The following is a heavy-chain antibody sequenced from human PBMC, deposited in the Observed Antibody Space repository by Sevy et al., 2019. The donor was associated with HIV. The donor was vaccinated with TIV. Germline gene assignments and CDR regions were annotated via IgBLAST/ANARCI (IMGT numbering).Heavy chain of an antibody. J-gene: IGHJ4*02. V-gene: IGHV2-5*02. CDR2: IYWDDDK. CDR3: ARLVSSSWYS. D-gene: IGHD6-13*01. CDR1: GFSLSTNGVG. Sequence: SGPTLVNPTQTLTLTCTFSGFSLSTNGVGVGWIRQPPGQALEWLALIYWDDDKRYSPSLKRRPTITRDTSKSQVVLKMTNIDPVDTASYFCARLVSSSWYSWGQGTLVTVSS.